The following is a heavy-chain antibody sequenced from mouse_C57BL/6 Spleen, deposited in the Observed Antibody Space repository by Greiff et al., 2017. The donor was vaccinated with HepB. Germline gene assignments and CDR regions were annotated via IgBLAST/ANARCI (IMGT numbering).Heavy chain of an antibody. CDR1: GYTFTGYW. CDR2: ILPGSGST. D-gene: IGHD1-1*01. V-gene: IGHV1-9*01. CDR3: ARGGNYYGSRGYAMDY. Sequence: VQLQQSGAELMKPGASVKLSCKATGYTFTGYWIEWVKQRPGHGLEWIGEILPGSGSTNYNEKFKGKATFTADTSSNTAYMQLSSLTTEDSAIYYCARGGNYYGSRGYAMDYWGQGTSVTVSS. J-gene: IGHJ4*01.